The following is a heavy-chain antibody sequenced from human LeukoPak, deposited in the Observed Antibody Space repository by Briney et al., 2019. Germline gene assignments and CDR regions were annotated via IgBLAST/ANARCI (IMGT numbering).Heavy chain of an antibody. CDR3: AKASGSPYSFDY. V-gene: IGHV3-23*01. D-gene: IGHD3-10*01. CDR1: GFTFSNFA. CDR2: ISANGGAT. Sequence: GGSLRLSCAASGFTFSNFAMSWVRQAPGKGLECVSLISANGGATYYAASVKGRFTISRDNSKSTLYLQMNSLRADDTAVYYCAKASGSPYSFDYWGQGTLVTVSS. J-gene: IGHJ4*02.